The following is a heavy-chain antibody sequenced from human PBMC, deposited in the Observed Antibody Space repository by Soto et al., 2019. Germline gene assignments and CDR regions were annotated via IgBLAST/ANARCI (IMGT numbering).Heavy chain of an antibody. D-gene: IGHD1-1*01. CDR2: IRSKANSYAT. Sequence: GGSLRLSCAASGFTFSGSAMHWVRQASGKGLEWVGRIRSKANSYATAYAASVKGRFTISRDDSKNTAYRQMNSLKTEDTAVYYCTRQDWNVPNEYYYYYYGMDVWGQGTTVTVSS. J-gene: IGHJ6*02. CDR3: TRQDWNVPNEYYYYYYGMDV. V-gene: IGHV3-73*01. CDR1: GFTFSGSA.